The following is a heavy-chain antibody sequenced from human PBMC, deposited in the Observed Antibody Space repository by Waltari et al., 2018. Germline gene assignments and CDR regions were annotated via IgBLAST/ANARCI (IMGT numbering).Heavy chain of an antibody. CDR3: ARGNTKYGMDV. J-gene: IGHJ6*02. Sequence: EVQLVESGGHLIQPGGSLGLSCAASSFHVGSYYMNWVRQAPGKGLEWVSILYHAGNTYYADSVKGRFTFSRDNSKNTLYLQMNSLRAEDTAVYYCARGNTKYGMDVWGQGTTVTVSS. CDR1: SFHVGSYY. CDR2: LYHAGNT. V-gene: IGHV3-53*01. D-gene: IGHD3-10*01.